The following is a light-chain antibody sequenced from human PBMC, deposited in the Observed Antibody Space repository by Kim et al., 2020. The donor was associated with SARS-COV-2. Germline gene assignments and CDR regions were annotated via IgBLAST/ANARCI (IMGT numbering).Light chain of an antibody. CDR2: DVN. J-gene: IGLJ2*01. V-gene: IGLV2-11*01. Sequence: GQSVTISCTGTSSDVGGYNSVSWYQQHPGKAPKLMIYDVNKRPSGVPDRFSGSKSGNTASLTISGLQAEDEADYYCCSYAGTHTRVFGGGTQLTVL. CDR3: CSYAGTHTRV. CDR1: SSDVGGYNS.